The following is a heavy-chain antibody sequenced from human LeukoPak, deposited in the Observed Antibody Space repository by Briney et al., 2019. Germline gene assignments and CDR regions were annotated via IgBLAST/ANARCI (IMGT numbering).Heavy chain of an antibody. CDR1: GGSISSYY. V-gene: IGHV4-59*01. D-gene: IGHD3-22*01. CDR3: ARGSGYPYFDY. J-gene: IGHJ4*02. Sequence: SETLSLTCTVSGGSISSYYWSWIRQPPGKGLEWIGYIYYSGSTNYNPSLKSRVTISVDTSKNQFSLKLSSVTAADTAVYYCARGSGYPYFDYWGQGTLVTVSS. CDR2: IYYSGST.